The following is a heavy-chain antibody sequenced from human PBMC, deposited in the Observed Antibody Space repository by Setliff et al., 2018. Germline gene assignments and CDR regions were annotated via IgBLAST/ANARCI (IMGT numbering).Heavy chain of an antibody. CDR1: GGSISTYY. Sequence: SETLSLTCSVSGGSISTYYWIWIRQSPGKGLERIGYIFYSGSGRYNSSLESRVTMSVETSKNQISLKLTSVTAADTAVYYCAGQDRFYDRSVFVEYFQHWGQGALVTVSS. CDR3: AGQDRFYDRSVFVEYFQH. J-gene: IGHJ1*01. CDR2: IFYSGSG. D-gene: IGHD3-22*01. V-gene: IGHV4-59*08.